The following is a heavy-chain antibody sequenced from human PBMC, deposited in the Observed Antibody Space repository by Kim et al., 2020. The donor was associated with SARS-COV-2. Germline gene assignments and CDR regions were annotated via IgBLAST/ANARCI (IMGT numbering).Heavy chain of an antibody. Sequence: SETLSLTCTVSGGSISSSSYYWGWIRQPPGKGLEWIGSIYYSGSTYYNPSLKSRVTISVDTSKNQFSLKLSSVTAADTAVYYCANADIAVAGYYFDYWGQGTLVTVSS. CDR1: GGSISSSSYY. CDR3: ANADIAVAGYYFDY. V-gene: IGHV4-39*01. D-gene: IGHD6-19*01. CDR2: IYYSGST. J-gene: IGHJ4*02.